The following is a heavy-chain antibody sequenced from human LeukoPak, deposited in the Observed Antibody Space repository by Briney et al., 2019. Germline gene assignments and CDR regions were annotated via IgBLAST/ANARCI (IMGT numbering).Heavy chain of an antibody. D-gene: IGHD3-10*01. CDR1: GFTFSSYS. J-gene: IGHJ4*02. Sequence: KTGGSLRLSCAASGFTFSSYSMNWVRQAPGKGLEWIGRIKSKTDGETTNYAEPVRGRFTISRDDSKSAVYLQMNSLKIEDTAVYYCTTDLGTYYHGSQRLIPIDYWGQGTLVTVSS. CDR2: IKSKTDGETT. CDR3: TTDLGTYYHGSQRLIPIDY. V-gene: IGHV3-15*01.